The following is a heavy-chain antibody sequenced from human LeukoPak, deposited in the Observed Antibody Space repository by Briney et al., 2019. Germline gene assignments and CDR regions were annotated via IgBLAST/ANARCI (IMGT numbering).Heavy chain of an antibody. CDR1: GYTFTGYY. D-gene: IGHD1-7*01. CDR2: INPNSGGT. J-gene: IGHJ6*03. CDR3: ARDLSGTTYYYMDV. Sequence: ASVKVSCKASGYTFTGYYKHWVRQAPGQGLEWMGWINPNSGGTNYAQKFQGRVTMTRDTSISTAYMELSRLRSDDTAVYYCARDLSGTTYYYMDVWGKGTTVTVSS. V-gene: IGHV1-2*02.